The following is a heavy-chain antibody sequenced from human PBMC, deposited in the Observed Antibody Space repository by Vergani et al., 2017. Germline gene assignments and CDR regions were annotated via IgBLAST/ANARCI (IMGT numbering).Heavy chain of an antibody. CDR1: GGTFSSYA. J-gene: IGHJ4*02. CDR3: ARGRGYSSGWSSQYYFDY. V-gene: IGHV1-69*17. CDR2: IIPIFGIA. D-gene: IGHD6-19*01. Sequence: QVQLVQSGAEVKKPGSSVKVSCKASGGTFSSYAISWVRQAPGQGLEWMGGIIPIFGIANYAQKFQGRVTITADKSTSTAYMELSSLRSEDTAVNYCARGRGYSSGWSSQYYFDYWGQGTLVTVSS.